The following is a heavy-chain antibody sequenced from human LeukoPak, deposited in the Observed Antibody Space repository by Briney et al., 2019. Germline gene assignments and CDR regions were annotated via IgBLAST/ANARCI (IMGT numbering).Heavy chain of an antibody. J-gene: IGHJ4*02. CDR2: ISYDGSNK. D-gene: IGHD3-10*01. V-gene: IGHV3-30*18. CDR3: AKPPYGSGTYAPFDY. CDR1: GVTFSNYA. Sequence: GGSLRLSCAVSGVTFSNYAMSWVRQAPGKGLEWVAVISYDGSNKYYVGSVKGRFTISRDNSRNTLYLQMSSLRPEDTAVYYCAKPPYGSGTYAPFDYWGQGTLVAVSS.